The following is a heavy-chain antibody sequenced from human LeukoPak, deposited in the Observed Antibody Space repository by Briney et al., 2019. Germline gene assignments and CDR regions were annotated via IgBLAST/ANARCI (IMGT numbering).Heavy chain of an antibody. CDR3: ARRLNYYDSSGYYSFFDY. CDR1: GYIFTSYN. Sequence: GASVKVSCKASGYIFTSYNMYWVRQAPGQGLEWMGIINSSGGSTNYAQKFQGRVTMTRDTSISTAYMELSGLRSDDTAVYYCARRLNYYDSSGYYSFFDYWGQGTLVTVSS. J-gene: IGHJ4*02. D-gene: IGHD3-22*01. V-gene: IGHV1-46*01. CDR2: INSSGGST.